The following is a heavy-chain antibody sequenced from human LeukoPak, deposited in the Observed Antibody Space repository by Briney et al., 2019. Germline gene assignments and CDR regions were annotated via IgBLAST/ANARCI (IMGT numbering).Heavy chain of an antibody. CDR3: ARVSVAYCGGDCYLYYFDY. J-gene: IGHJ4*02. D-gene: IGHD2-21*02. CDR1: GGSISSYY. Sequence: PSETLSLTCTVSGGSISSYYWSWTRQPAGKGLEWIGRIYTSGSTNYNPSLKSRVTMSVDTSKNQFSLKLSSVTAADTAVYYCARVSVAYCGGDCYLYYFDYWGQGTLVTVSS. V-gene: IGHV4-4*07. CDR2: IYTSGST.